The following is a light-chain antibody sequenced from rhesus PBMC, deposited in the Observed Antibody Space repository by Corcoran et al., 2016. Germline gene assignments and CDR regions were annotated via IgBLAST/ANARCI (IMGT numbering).Light chain of an antibody. CDR1: QSVSRS. J-gene: IGKJ4*01. V-gene: IGKV3-42*03. CDR3: QQYSNWPLT. CDR2: GAS. Sequence: EIVMTQSPATLSLSPGERATLSCRASQSVSRSLAWYQQKPGQAPRLLIYGASSRATCIPDRFSGRVSGTEFTLTISSLEPEDFAVYYCQQYSNWPLTFGGGTKVEIK.